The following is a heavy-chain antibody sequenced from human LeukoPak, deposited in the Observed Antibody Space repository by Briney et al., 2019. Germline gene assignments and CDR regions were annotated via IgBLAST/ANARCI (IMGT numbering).Heavy chain of an antibody. V-gene: IGHV3-48*01. D-gene: IGHD3-22*01. Sequence: GGTLRLSCAASGFTFSTYNMNWVRQAPGKGLEWISYINADSSTIQYADSVRGRFTTSKDNAKNSLHLQMNSLRAEDTAVYYCVRDNSRGQSLGVIYWGQGSLVTVSS. CDR1: GFTFSTYN. J-gene: IGHJ4*02. CDR3: VRDNSRGQSLGVIY. CDR2: INADSSTI.